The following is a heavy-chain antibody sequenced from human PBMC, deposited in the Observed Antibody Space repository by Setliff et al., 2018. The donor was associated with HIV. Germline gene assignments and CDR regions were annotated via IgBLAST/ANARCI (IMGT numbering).Heavy chain of an antibody. D-gene: IGHD3-22*01. V-gene: IGHV4-34*01. J-gene: IGHJ3*02. CDR1: GGSFTNYF. Sequence: ETLSLTCAVYGGSFTNYFWSWIRQSPGKGLEWIGEINHSGRTKYNPSLKSRVTTSVDTSKNQFSLKLKSVTAADTAVYYCAREDTTGYYSLSAFDIWGQGTLVTVSS. CDR2: INHSGRT. CDR3: AREDTTGYYSLSAFDI.